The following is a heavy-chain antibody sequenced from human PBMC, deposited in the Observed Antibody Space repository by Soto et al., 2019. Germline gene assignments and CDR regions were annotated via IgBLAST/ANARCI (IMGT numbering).Heavy chain of an antibody. CDR1: GGSVSSGSFY. Sequence: SETLSLTCTVSGGSVSSGSFYWSWIRRPPGKGLEWIGYFYDSGSTNYNPSLRSRVTMSVDTSKNQFSLKLSSVTAADTAVYYCAASAPPATNYYYAMDVWGQGTTVTVS. CDR2: FYDSGST. J-gene: IGHJ6*02. CDR3: AASAPPATNYYYAMDV. D-gene: IGHD5-12*01. V-gene: IGHV4-61*01.